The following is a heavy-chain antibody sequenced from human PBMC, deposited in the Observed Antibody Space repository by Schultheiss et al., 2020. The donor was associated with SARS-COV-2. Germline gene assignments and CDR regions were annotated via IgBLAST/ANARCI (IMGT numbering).Heavy chain of an antibody. CDR1: GFTFSSYW. V-gene: IGHV3-7*01. J-gene: IGHJ4*02. CDR3: AREGGVIAAAGIDY. D-gene: IGHD6-13*01. CDR2: IKQDGSEK. Sequence: GGSLRLSFAASGFTFSSYWMSWVRQAPGKGLEWVANIKQDGSEKYYVDSVKGRFTISRDNAKNSLYLQMNSLRAEDTAVYYCAREGGVIAAAGIDYWGQGTLVTVSS.